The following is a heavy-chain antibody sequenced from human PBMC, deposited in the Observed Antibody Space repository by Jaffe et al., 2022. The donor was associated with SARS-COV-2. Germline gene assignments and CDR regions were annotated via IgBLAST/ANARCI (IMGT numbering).Heavy chain of an antibody. J-gene: IGHJ3*02. CDR3: ARSAYYDFWSGYSPPPNDAFDI. V-gene: IGHV1-69*02. D-gene: IGHD3-3*01. CDR1: GGTFSSYT. Sequence: QVQLVQSGAEVKKPGSSVKVSCKASGGTFSSYTISWVRQAPGQGLEWMGRIIPILGIANYAQKFQGRVTITADKSTSTAYMELSSLRSEDTAVYYCARSAYYDFWSGYSPPPNDAFDIWGQGTMVTVSS. CDR2: IIPILGIA.